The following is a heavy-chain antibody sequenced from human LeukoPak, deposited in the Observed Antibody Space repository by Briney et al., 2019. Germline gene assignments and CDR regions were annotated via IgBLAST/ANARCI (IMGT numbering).Heavy chain of an antibody. J-gene: IGHJ4*02. D-gene: IGHD3-10*01. Sequence: SVKVSCKASGYTFTSYGISWVRQAPGQGREWMGWISAYNGNTNYAQKLQGRVTMTTDTSTSTAYMELRSLRSDDTAVYYCARLEVVRGVIMGDFDYWGQGTLVTVSS. CDR1: GYTFTSYG. CDR3: ARLEVVRGVIMGDFDY. CDR2: ISAYNGNT. V-gene: IGHV1-18*01.